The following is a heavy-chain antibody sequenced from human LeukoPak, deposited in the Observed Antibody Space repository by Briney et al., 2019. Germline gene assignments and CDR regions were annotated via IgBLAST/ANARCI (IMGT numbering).Heavy chain of an antibody. CDR2: MNPNSGNT. J-gene: IGHJ3*02. CDR3: ARGRLGVERALNGDRLIGAFDI. V-gene: IGHV1-8*01. Sequence: ASVKVSCNASGYTFTSYDINWVRQATGQGLEWMGWMNPNSGNTGYAQKFQGRVTMTRNTSISTAYMELSSLRSEDTAVYYCARGRLGVERALNGDRLIGAFDIWGQGTMVTVSS. CDR1: GYTFTSYD. D-gene: IGHD4-17*01.